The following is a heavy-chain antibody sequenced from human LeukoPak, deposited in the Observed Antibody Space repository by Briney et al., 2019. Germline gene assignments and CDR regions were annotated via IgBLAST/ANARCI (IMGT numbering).Heavy chain of an antibody. D-gene: IGHD3-22*01. Sequence: ASVKVSCKASGYTFNRFGISWVRQAPGQGLEWMGWISAYNGNTNYAQKLQGRVTMTTDTSTSTAYMELRSLRSDDTAVYYCARTQYYYDSSGYVDYWGQGTLVTVSS. J-gene: IGHJ4*02. CDR1: GYTFNRFG. CDR2: ISAYNGNT. V-gene: IGHV1-18*01. CDR3: ARTQYYYDSSGYVDY.